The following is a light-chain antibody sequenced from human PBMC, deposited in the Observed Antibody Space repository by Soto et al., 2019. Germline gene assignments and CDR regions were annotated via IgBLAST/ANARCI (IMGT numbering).Light chain of an antibody. CDR1: QSVSSTY. J-gene: IGKJ5*01. CDR3: QHYGGSIT. CDR2: GAT. V-gene: IGKV3-20*01. Sequence: EIVLTQSPGTLSLSPGERATLSCRASQSVSSTYLAWYQQKPGQAPRLIIYGATSRATGIPERFSGSGSGTDFTLTISRLETEDFSVYFCQHYGGSITFGQGTRLEIE.